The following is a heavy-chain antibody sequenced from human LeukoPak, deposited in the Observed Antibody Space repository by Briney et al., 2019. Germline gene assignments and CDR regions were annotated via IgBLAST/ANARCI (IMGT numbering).Heavy chain of an antibody. V-gene: IGHV3-21*01. CDR1: GFTFSTYS. Sequence: GGSLRLSCAASGFTFSTYSMNWVRQAPGKGLEWVSFISSSSSYIYYADSVKGRFTISRDNAKNSLYLQMNSLRDEDTAVYYCVKELSPFDYWGQGTLVTVSS. J-gene: IGHJ4*02. CDR3: VKELSPFDY. CDR2: ISSSSSYI. D-gene: IGHD2-8*01.